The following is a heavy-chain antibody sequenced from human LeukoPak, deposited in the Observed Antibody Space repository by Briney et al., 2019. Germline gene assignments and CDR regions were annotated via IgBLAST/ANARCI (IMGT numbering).Heavy chain of an antibody. D-gene: IGHD3-22*01. CDR2: MNPNSGNT. V-gene: IGHV1-8*01. J-gene: IGHJ5*02. CDR3: ARVRPRSGYYSNWFDP. CDR1: GYTFTSYD. Sequence: GASVKVSCKASGYTFTSYDINWMRQATGQGLEWMGWMNPNSGNTGYAQKFQGRVTMTRNTSISTAYMELSGLRSEDTAVYYCARVRPRSGYYSNWFDPWGQGTLVTVSS.